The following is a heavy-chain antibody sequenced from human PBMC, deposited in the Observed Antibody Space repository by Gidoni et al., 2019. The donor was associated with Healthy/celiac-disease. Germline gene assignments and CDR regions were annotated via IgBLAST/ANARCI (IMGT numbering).Heavy chain of an antibody. CDR2: INPNSGDT. D-gene: IGHD3-22*01. V-gene: IGHV1-2*02. J-gene: IGHJ4*02. Sequence: QVQLVPSGAQSKKPGASVEVSCRASGSTSTGYDMHWVRQAPGQGLEWMGWINPNSGDTNYAQKFQGRVTMTRDTSISTAYMELSRLRSDDTAVYYCARSEYYYDSSGEVDYWGQGTLVTVSS. CDR1: GSTSTGYD. CDR3: ARSEYYYDSSGEVDY.